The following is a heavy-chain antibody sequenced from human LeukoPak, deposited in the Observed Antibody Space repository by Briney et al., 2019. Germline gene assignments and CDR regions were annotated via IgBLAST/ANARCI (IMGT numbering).Heavy chain of an antibody. Sequence: SETLSLTCTVSGGSISSYYWSRIRQPPGKGLEWIGYIYYSGSTNYNPSLKSRVTISVDTSKNQFSLKLSSVTAADTAVYYCARDGTYYDYVWGSYRHNWFDPWGQGTLVTVSS. CDR3: ARDGTYYDYVWGSYRHNWFDP. D-gene: IGHD3-16*02. CDR1: GGSISSYY. J-gene: IGHJ5*02. V-gene: IGHV4-59*01. CDR2: IYYSGST.